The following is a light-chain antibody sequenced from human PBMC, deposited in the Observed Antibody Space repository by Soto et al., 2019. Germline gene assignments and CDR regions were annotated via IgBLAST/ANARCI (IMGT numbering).Light chain of an antibody. J-gene: IGKJ4*01. Sequence: IQLTQSPSSLSASVGDGVTITCRASQGIGSYLAWYQQKPGEAPKLLIFAASTLQSGVPSRFSGSGSGTDFTLTISSLQAEDFATYYCQQLSTYPPTFGGGTKVDIK. CDR1: QGIGSY. V-gene: IGKV1-9*01. CDR2: AAS. CDR3: QQLSTYPPT.